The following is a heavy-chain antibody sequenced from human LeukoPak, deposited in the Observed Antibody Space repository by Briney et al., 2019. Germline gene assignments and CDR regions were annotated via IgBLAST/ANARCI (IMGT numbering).Heavy chain of an antibody. CDR3: ARDHSMEYGNWFDP. J-gene: IGHJ5*02. Sequence: PGGSLRLSCAASGFTFSTYAMHWVRQAPGKGLEWVAVISYDGSSKYYADPVKGRFTISRDNSKNTLYLQMNSLRAEDTAVYYCARDHSMEYGNWFDPWGQGTLVTVSS. V-gene: IGHV3-30-3*01. CDR1: GFTFSTYA. D-gene: IGHD2/OR15-2a*01. CDR2: ISYDGSSK.